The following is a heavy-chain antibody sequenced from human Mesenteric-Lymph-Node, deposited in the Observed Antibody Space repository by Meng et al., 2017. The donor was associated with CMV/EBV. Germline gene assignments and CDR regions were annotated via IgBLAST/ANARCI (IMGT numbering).Heavy chain of an antibody. Sequence: GGSLRLSCAASGFSFNSYSMNWVRQAPGKGLEWVSSITSDSAYIYYADSVKGRFTISRDNAKNSLYLQMNSLRAEDTAVYYCARDPTPDRQNWGQGTLVTVSS. V-gene: IGHV3-21*01. CDR3: ARDPTPDRQN. D-gene: IGHD4-17*01. CDR2: ITSDSAYI. CDR1: GFSFNSYS. J-gene: IGHJ4*02.